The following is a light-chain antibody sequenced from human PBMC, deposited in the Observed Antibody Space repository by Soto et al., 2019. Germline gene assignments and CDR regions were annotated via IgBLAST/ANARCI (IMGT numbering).Light chain of an antibody. CDR1: QSISSY. CDR3: QQSYSTPRT. J-gene: IGKJ1*01. CDR2: AAS. Sequence: DIQMTQSPSSLSASVGDRVTITCRASQSISSYLNWYQQKPGKAPKLLMYAASSLQSGVPSRFSGSVSGTDFTLTISSLQPEDFATYYCQQSYSTPRTFGQGTKVEI. V-gene: IGKV1-39*01.